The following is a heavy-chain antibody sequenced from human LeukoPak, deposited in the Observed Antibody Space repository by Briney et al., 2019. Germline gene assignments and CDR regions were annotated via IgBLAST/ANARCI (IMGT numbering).Heavy chain of an antibody. V-gene: IGHV3-23*01. D-gene: IGHD5-12*01. CDR2: ISGSGDRT. CDR1: GFTFSSYA. J-gene: IGHJ6*03. CDR3: AKGGGYEAQYYYYYLDV. Sequence: GGSLRLSCAASGFTFSSYAMSWVRQAPGKGLEWVSDISGSGDRTYYANSVKGRFTVSRDNSKNTLYLQMKSLRAEDTAVYYCAKGGGYEAQYYYYYLDVWGKGTTVTISS.